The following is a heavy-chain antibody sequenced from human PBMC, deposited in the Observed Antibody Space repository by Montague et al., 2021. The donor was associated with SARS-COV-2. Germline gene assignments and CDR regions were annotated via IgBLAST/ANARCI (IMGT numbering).Heavy chain of an antibody. J-gene: IGHJ4*02. CDR3: AHRLPAVAAFDY. V-gene: IGHV2-5*02. D-gene: IGHD6-6*01. Sequence: PALVKPTQTLTLTCTFSGFSLSTRTVGVVWIRQPPGKALEWLALIYWDDDKRYSPSLKSRLTITKVTSKNQVVLTMTNMDPVDTATYYCAHRLPAVAAFDYWGQGTLVTVSS. CDR2: IYWDDDK. CDR1: GFSLSTRTVG.